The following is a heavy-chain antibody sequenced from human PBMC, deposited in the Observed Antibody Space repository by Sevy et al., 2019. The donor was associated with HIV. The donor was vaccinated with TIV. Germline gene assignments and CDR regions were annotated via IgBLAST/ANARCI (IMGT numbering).Heavy chain of an antibody. J-gene: IGHJ6*02. CDR2: ISGSGGST. CDR1: GFTFSSYA. Sequence: GGSLRLSRAASGFTFSSYAMSWVRQAPGKGLEWVSAISGSGGSTYYADSVKGRFTISRDNSKNTLYLQMNSLRAEDTAVYYCAKQLRYRLDYYYGMDVWGQGTTVTVSS. CDR3: AKQLRYRLDYYYGMDV. D-gene: IGHD1-1*01. V-gene: IGHV3-23*01.